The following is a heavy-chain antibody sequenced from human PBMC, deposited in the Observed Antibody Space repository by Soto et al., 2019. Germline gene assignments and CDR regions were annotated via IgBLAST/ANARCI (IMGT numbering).Heavy chain of an antibody. D-gene: IGHD3-22*01. J-gene: IGHJ3*02. CDR3: ARDLKRAIRPEIVVGARTPDAFGI. V-gene: IGHV1-18*04. CDR1: GYTFTSYG. Sequence: DSVQVSCKASGYTFTSYGISWVRQAPGQGLEWMGWISAYNGNTNYAQKLQGRVTMTTDTSTSTAYMELRSLRSDDTAVYYGARDLKRAIRPEIVVGARTPDAFGIWG. CDR2: ISAYNGNT.